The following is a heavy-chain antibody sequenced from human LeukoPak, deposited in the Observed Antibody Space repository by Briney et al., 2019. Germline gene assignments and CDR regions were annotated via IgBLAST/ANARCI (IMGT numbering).Heavy chain of an antibody. J-gene: IGHJ5*02. CDR1: GGPISSGGYY. Sequence: PSETLSLTCTVSGGPISSGGYYWSWIRQHPGKGLEWIGYIYYSGSTYYNPSLKSRVTISVDTSKNQFSLKLSSVTAADTAVYYCARGVMYYYDSSGHHWFDPWGQGTLVTVSS. CDR3: ARGVMYYYDSSGHHWFDP. CDR2: IYYSGST. D-gene: IGHD3-22*01. V-gene: IGHV4-31*03.